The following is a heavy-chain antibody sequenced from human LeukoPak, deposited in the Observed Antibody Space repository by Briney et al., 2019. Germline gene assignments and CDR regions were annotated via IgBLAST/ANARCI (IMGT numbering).Heavy chain of an antibody. CDR2: INPNSGGT. D-gene: IGHD6-13*01. Sequence: ASVKVSCKASGYTFTGYYMHWMRQAPGQGLEWMGWINPNSGGTNYAQKFQGRVTMTRDTSISTAYMELSRLRSDDTAVYYCARPQQGDNSFDYWGQGTLVTVSS. V-gene: IGHV1-2*02. J-gene: IGHJ4*02. CDR3: ARPQQGDNSFDY. CDR1: GYTFTGYY.